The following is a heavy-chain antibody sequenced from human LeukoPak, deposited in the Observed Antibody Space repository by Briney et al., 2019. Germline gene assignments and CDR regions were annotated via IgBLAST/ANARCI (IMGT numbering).Heavy chain of an antibody. CDR1: GFSFSTYG. Sequence: PGGSLRLSCAASGFSFSTYGMHWVRQVPGKGLEWVGHIWYDGSNIFYVDSVKGRFTISRDNSKNTLYLQMNSLRAEDTAVYYCAKRRGTYYDFWSGYGAFDIWGQGTMVTVSS. D-gene: IGHD3-3*01. V-gene: IGHV3-30*02. J-gene: IGHJ3*02. CDR3: AKRRGTYYDFWSGYGAFDI. CDR2: IWYDGSNI.